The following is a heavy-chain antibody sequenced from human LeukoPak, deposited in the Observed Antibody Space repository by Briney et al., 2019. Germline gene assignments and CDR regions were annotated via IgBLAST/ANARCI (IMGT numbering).Heavy chain of an antibody. CDR1: GFTFSSYA. CDR2: ISGSGGST. J-gene: IGHJ4*02. Sequence: GGSLRLSCAASGFTFSSYAMSWVRQAPGKGLEWVSAISGSGGSTYYADSVKGRFTISTDNSKNTLYLQMNSLRAEDTAVYYCAKDLSYYYDSSGYYFDYWGQGTLVTVSS. CDR3: AKDLSYYYDSSGYYFDY. D-gene: IGHD3-22*01. V-gene: IGHV3-23*01.